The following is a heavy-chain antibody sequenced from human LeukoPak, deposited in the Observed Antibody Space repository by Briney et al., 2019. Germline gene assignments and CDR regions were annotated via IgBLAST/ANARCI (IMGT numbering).Heavy chain of an antibody. CDR2: IKEDGTET. V-gene: IGHV3-7*03. Sequence: GGSLRLSCAASGFMFSSNWMSWVRLAPGKGLKWVANIKEDGTETYYVDSVKGRFTISRDNAKNSLYLQMNSLRVEDTAVYYCAKEGRSLQTYWGQGTLVTVSS. J-gene: IGHJ4*02. D-gene: IGHD5-24*01. CDR3: AKEGRSLQTY. CDR1: GFMFSSNW.